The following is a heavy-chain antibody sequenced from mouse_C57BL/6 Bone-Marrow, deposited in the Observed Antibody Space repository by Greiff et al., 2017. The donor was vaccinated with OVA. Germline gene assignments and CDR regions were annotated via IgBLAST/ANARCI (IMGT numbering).Heavy chain of an antibody. D-gene: IGHD2-2*01. J-gene: IGHJ3*01. CDR3: ATPLDGYDEAWFAY. CDR1: GFNIKNTY. V-gene: IGHV14-3*01. CDR2: IDPANGNT. Sequence: EVQLVESVAELVRPGASVKLSCTASGFNIKNTYMHWVKQRHEQGLEWIGRIDPANGNTKYAPKFQGKATITADTSSHTAYLQLSSLTSEDTAIYYCATPLDGYDEAWFAYWGQGTLVTVSA.